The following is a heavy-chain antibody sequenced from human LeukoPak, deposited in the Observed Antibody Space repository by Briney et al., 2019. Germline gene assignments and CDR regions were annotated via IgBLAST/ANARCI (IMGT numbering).Heavy chain of an antibody. D-gene: IGHD5-24*01. Sequence: GGSLRLSCAASGFSLSSYWMHWVRQAPGKGLVWVSRVNGDGSSTNYADSVKGRFTISRDNAKNTLYLQMNSLRAEDTAVYYCARETPRRGETRDGYRWGQGTLVTVSS. V-gene: IGHV3-74*01. CDR1: GFSLSSYW. J-gene: IGHJ4*02. CDR3: ARETPRRGETRDGYR. CDR2: VNGDGSST.